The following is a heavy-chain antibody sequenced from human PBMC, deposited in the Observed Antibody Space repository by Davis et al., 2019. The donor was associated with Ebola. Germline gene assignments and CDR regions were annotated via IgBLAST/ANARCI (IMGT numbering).Heavy chain of an antibody. CDR2: ISWISGSI. V-gene: IGHV3-9*01. J-gene: IGHJ6*02. CDR1: GFTFDDYA. CDR3: SKDMAAGLLAYYYYGMDV. D-gene: IGHD2-15*01. Sequence: SLKISCAASGFTFDDYAMHWVRQAQGKGLEWVSGISWISGSIDYADSVKGRFTISRDNAKNALNLQMNSLRAEDTAFYYCSKDMAAGLLAYYYYGMDVWGQGTTVTVSS.